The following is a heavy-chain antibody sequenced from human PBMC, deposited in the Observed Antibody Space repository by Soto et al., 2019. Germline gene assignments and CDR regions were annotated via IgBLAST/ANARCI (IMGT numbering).Heavy chain of an antibody. CDR3: AKPAGWYDAFDI. CDR1: GFTFSSYA. CDR2: ISGGGTNT. J-gene: IGHJ3*02. V-gene: IGHV3-23*01. D-gene: IGHD6-19*01. Sequence: EVQLLESGGGLVQPGGSLRLSCAASGFTFSSYAMSWVRQAPGKGLEWVSVISGGGTNTYYADSVKGRFTISRDHSKNTLYLQMSSLRAEDRAVYYCAKPAGWYDAFDICGQGTMVTVSS.